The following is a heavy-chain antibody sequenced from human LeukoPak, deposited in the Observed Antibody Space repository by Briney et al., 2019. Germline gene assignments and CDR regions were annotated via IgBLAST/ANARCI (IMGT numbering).Heavy chain of an antibody. CDR2: ISYDGSNK. Sequence: PGGSLRLSCAASGFTLNNYAMHWVRQAPGKGLEWVAVISYDGSNKYYADSVRGRFTISRDNSKNTLYLQMNSLRDEDTALYYCAKDQRWESPHYLDSWGQGTLVTVSS. J-gene: IGHJ4*02. D-gene: IGHD1-26*01. CDR3: AKDQRWESPHYLDS. CDR1: GFTLNNYA. V-gene: IGHV3-30-3*01.